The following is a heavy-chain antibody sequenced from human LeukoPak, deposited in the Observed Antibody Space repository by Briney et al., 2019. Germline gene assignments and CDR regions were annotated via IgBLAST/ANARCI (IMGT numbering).Heavy chain of an antibody. CDR2: IYPDRNNK. J-gene: IGHJ5*02. D-gene: IGHD3-3*01. Sequence: GGSLRLSCAASGFTFTTYGMHWVRQAPAKGLEWVECIYPDRNNKDYADSVKGRFIISRDNSNNILFLQMNSLRAADTAVYYCAKDWSGNYNWSDPWGEGTLVTVSS. CDR3: AKDWSGNYNWSDP. CDR1: GFTFTTYG. V-gene: IGHV3-30*02.